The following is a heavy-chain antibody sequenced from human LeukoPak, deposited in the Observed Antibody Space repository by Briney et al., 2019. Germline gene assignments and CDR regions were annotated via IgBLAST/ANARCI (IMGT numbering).Heavy chain of an antibody. J-gene: IGHJ4*02. V-gene: IGHV3-11*04. CDR3: ARDSLSGDDLDY. Sequence: GGSLRLSYAASGFTFSDYCMSWIRQAPGKGLEWVSYIRGSGTTVYYADSVKGRFTISRDNAKNSVYLQMNSLRAEDTAVYYCARDSLSGDDLDYWGQGTLVTVSS. CDR1: GFTFSDYC. D-gene: IGHD7-27*01. CDR2: IRGSGTTV.